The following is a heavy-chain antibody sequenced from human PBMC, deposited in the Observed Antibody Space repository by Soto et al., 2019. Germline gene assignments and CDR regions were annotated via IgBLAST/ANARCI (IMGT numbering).Heavy chain of an antibody. CDR3: ARDDGGSYYFTHYYYGMDV. J-gene: IGHJ6*02. Sequence: ASVKVSCKASGYILASYYMHWVRQAPGQGRGWMGWISAYNGNTNYAQKLQGRVTMTTDTSTSTAYMELRSLRSDDTAVYYCARDDGGSYYFTHYYYGMDVWGQGTTVTVSS. CDR2: ISAYNGNT. CDR1: GYILASYY. V-gene: IGHV1-18*01. D-gene: IGHD1-26*01.